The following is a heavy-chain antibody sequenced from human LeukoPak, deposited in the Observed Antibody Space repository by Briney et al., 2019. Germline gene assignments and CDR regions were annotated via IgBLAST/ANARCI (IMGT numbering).Heavy chain of an antibody. CDR3: ARDRRLGATRFGYFDY. CDR1: GFTFTSYS. V-gene: IGHV3-48*02. CDR2: ISRSSSSI. D-gene: IGHD1-26*01. Sequence: GGSLRLSCAASGFTFTSYSLNWVRQAPGKGLESISYISRSSSSIYYAGSVEGRFTISRDNAKSSLYLQMNSLRDEDTAVYYCARDRRLGATRFGYFDYWGQGALVTVSS. J-gene: IGHJ4*02.